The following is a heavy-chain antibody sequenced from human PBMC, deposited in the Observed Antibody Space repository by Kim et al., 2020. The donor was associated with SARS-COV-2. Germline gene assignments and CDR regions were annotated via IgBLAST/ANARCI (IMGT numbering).Heavy chain of an antibody. CDR1: GFTFSSYA. CDR3: ARDTVPGAATTLDYYYYGMDV. J-gene: IGHJ6*02. CDR2: ISYDGSNK. Sequence: GGSLRLSCAASGFTFSSYAMHWVRQAPGKGLEWVAVISYDGSNKYYVDSVKGRFTISRDNSKNTLYLQMNSLRAEDTAVYYCARDTVPGAATTLDYYYYGMDVWGQGTTVTVSS. V-gene: IGHV3-30*04. D-gene: IGHD5-12*01.